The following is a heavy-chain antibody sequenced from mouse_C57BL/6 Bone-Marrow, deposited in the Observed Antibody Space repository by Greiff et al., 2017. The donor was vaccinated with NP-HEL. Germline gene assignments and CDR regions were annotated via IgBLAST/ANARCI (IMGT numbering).Heavy chain of an antibody. D-gene: IGHD2-4*01. V-gene: IGHV7-1*01. Sequence: EVMLVESGGGLVQSGRSLRLSCATSGFTFSDFYMEWVRQAPGKGLEWLAESGNKANDNTTEYSASVKGRFIVSRDTSQSILYLQMNALRAEDTAIYYCARDAHGPYYDCPHWYFDVWGTGTTVTVSS. CDR3: ARDAHGPYYDCPHWYFDV. CDR2: SGNKANDNTT. J-gene: IGHJ1*03. CDR1: GFTFSDFY.